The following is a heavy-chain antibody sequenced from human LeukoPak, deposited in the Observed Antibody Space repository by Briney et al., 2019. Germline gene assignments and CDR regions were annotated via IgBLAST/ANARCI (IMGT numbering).Heavy chain of an antibody. D-gene: IGHD4-11*01. CDR3: ARVSRSHRMTTFDY. CDR2: IYYSGST. Sequence: SETLSLTCTVSGGSISSSSYYWGWIRQPPGKGLEWIGSIYYSGSTYYNPSLKSRVTISVDTSKNQFSLKLSSVTAADTAMYYCARVSRSHRMTTFDYWGQGTLVTVSS. V-gene: IGHV4-39*07. J-gene: IGHJ4*02. CDR1: GGSISSSSYY.